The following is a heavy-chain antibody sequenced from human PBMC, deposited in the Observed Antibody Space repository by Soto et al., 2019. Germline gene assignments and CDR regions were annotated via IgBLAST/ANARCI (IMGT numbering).Heavy chain of an antibody. V-gene: IGHV3-23*01. Sequence: PGGSLRLSCVASGFNFKKFAMAWVRQAPGEGLEWVSGISCCGGSTSYADSVKGRFSIARDDSKNTLSLQMNSLRVEDTAQYYCARGSTDSYPGSRIFDFWGRGTLVTVSS. D-gene: IGHD3-10*01. J-gene: IGHJ4*02. CDR2: ISCCGGST. CDR3: ARGSTDSYPGSRIFDF. CDR1: GFNFKKFA.